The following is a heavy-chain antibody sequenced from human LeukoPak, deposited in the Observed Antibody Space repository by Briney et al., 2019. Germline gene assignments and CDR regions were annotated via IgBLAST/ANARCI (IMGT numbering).Heavy chain of an antibody. CDR1: GYSFSDYC. CDR3: AKYDSSGYIAY. V-gene: IGHV5-51*01. J-gene: IGHJ4*02. Sequence: GESLKISCKGSGYSFSDYCIAWVRQMPGKGLEWMGIVYPGDSDTTYSPSLQGQVTFSADKSIKTAYLQWIGLLASDTSMYYCAKYDSSGYIAYWGQGTLVTVSS. CDR2: VYPGDSDT. D-gene: IGHD6-19*01.